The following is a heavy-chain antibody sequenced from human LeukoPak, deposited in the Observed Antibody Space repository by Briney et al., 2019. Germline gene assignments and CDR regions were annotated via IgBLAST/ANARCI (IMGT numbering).Heavy chain of an antibody. Sequence: SETLSLTCTVSGGSISSGGYYWSWIRQPPGKGLEWIGYIYHSGSTYYNPSLKSRATISVDRSKNQFSLKLSSVTAADTAVYYCASAVRGAQGPSNYFDYWGQGTLVTVSS. CDR3: ASAVRGAQGPSNYFDY. V-gene: IGHV4-30-2*01. CDR2: IYHSGST. J-gene: IGHJ4*02. D-gene: IGHD3-10*02. CDR1: GGSISSGGYY.